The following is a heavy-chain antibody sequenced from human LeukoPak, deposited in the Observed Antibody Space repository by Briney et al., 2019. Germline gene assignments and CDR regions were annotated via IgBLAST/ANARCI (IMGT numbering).Heavy chain of an antibody. CDR3: ARALYSSGYFDY. CDR1: GFTVSSNY. Sequence: PGGSLRLSCAASGFTVSSNYMSWVRQAPGKGLEWVSVIYSGGSTYYADSVKGRFTISRDNSKNTLYLQMNSLRAEDTAVYYSARALYSSGYFDYWGQGTLVTVSS. J-gene: IGHJ4*02. V-gene: IGHV3-53*01. CDR2: IYSGGST. D-gene: IGHD5-18*01.